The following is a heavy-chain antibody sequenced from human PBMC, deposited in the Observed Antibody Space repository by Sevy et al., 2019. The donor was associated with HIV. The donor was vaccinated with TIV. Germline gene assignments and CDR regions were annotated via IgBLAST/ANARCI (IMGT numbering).Heavy chain of an antibody. D-gene: IGHD3-3*01. CDR3: ARDRLGITISAEWGGGMDV. J-gene: IGHJ6*02. CDR2: IRYDGSDK. CDR1: GFTLSSYG. V-gene: IGHV3-33*01. Sequence: GGSLRLSCVASGFTLSSYGMHWVRQAPGKGLEWVAVIRYDGSDKYYADSVKGRFTISRDNSKNTLYLQMKSLRAEETAVYYCARDRLGITISAEWGGGMDVWGQGTTVTVSS.